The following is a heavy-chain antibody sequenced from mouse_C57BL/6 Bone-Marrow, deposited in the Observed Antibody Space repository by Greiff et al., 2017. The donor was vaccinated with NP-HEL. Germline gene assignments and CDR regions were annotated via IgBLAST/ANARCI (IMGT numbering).Heavy chain of an antibody. CDR3: ARGPGSSYWYFDV. CDR1: GYSITSGYY. CDR2: ISYDGSN. J-gene: IGHJ1*03. Sequence: EVKLQQSGPGLVKPSQSLSLTCSVTGYSITSGYYWNWIRQFPGNKLEWMGYISYDGSNNYNPSLKNRISITRDTSKNQFFLKLNSVTTEDTATYYCARGPGSSYWYFDVWGTGTTVTVSS. V-gene: IGHV3-6*01. D-gene: IGHD1-1*01.